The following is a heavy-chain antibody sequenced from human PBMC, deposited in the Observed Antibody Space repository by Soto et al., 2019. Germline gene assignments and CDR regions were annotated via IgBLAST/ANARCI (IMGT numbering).Heavy chain of an antibody. CDR1: GYTFTSYA. D-gene: IGHD3-22*01. CDR2: INGGNGNT. J-gene: IGHJ4*02. CDR3: ARDYDTSGYPRYYFDY. V-gene: IGHV1-3*05. Sequence: QVQLVQSGAEEKKPGASVKVSCKASGYTFTSYAMHWVRQAPGQRLEWMGWINGGNGNTKYSQKFQGRVTITRDTSASTAYMELSSLRSEDRAVYYCARDYDTSGYPRYYFDYWGQGTLVTVSS.